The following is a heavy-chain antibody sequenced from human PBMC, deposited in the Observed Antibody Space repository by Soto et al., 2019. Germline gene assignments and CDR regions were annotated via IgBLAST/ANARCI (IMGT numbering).Heavy chain of an antibody. J-gene: IGHJ6*02. Sequence: GGSLRLSCAASGFTFSSYAMHWVRQAPGKGLEWVAVISYDGSNKYYADSVKGRFTISRDNSKNTLYLQMNSLRAEDTAVYYCARGNKGVDYCGFDYYGMDVWGQGTMVTVSS. CDR2: ISYDGSNK. CDR3: ARGNKGVDYCGFDYYGMDV. CDR1: GFTFSSYA. D-gene: IGHD4-17*01. V-gene: IGHV3-30-3*01.